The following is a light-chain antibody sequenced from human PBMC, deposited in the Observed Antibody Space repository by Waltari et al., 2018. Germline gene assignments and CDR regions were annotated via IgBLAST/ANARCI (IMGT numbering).Light chain of an antibody. Sequence: QSALTQPASVSGSPGQSITISCTGTSRDVGGYNYVSWYQQHPVKAPKLMIYDVSRRPSVVSNLFSGSKSGNTASLTISELQAEDEADYYCSSYTSSNTWVFGGGTKLTVL. V-gene: IGLV2-14*01. CDR1: SRDVGGYNY. J-gene: IGLJ3*02. CDR3: SSYTSSNTWV. CDR2: DVS.